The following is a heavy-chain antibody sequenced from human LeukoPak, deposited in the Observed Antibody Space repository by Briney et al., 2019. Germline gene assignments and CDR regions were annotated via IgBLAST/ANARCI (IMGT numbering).Heavy chain of an antibody. D-gene: IGHD6-6*01. V-gene: IGHV4-34*01. CDR3: ARWRRQLGDPVVGL. CDR1: GGSFSGYY. J-gene: IGHJ4*02. CDR2: INHSGST. Sequence: SETLSLTCAVYGGSFSGYYWSWIRQPPGKGLEWIWEINHSGSTNYNPSLKSRVTISVDTSKNQFSLKLSSVTAADTAVYYCARWRRQLGDPVVGLWGQGTLVAVSS.